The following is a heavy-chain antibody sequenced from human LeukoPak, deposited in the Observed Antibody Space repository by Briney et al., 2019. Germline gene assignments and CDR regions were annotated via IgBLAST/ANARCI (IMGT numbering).Heavy chain of an antibody. J-gene: IGHJ4*02. CDR1: GGSFSGYY. CDR2: INHSGST. CDR3: ARGYPQYYYDSSGYYRGYYYFDY. Sequence: PSETLSLTCAVYGGSFSGYYWSWIRRPPGKGLEWIGEINHSGSTNYNPSLKSRVTISVDTSKNQFSLKLSSVTAADTAVYYCARGYPQYYYDSSGYYRGYYYFDYWGQGTLVTVSS. V-gene: IGHV4-34*01. D-gene: IGHD3-22*01.